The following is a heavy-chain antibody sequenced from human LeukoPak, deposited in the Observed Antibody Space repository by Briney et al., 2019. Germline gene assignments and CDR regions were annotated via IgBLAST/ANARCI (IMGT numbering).Heavy chain of an antibody. CDR2: INANNGDP. CDR3: ARGGGYCSTTSCYTGIIRGWFVP. V-gene: IGHV1-18*01. D-gene: IGHD2-2*02. J-gene: IGHJ5*02. CDR1: GGTFSSCA. Sequence: ASVKVSGMASGGTFSSCAISWVRQAPGQGLEWMGWINANNGDPNYAQKLQGRVTMTTDTSTSTAYMEPRSLRSDDTAVNYCARGGGYCSTTSCYTGIIRGWFVPWGQGTLVTVS.